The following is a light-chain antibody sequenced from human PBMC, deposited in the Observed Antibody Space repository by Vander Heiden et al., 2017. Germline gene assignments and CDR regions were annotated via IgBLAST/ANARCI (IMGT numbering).Light chain of an antibody. V-gene: IGKV3-15*01. CDR1: QSVRSD. J-gene: IGKJ3*01. Sequence: EIVMTQSPATLSVSPGERATLSCRASQSVRSDLAWYQQKHGQAPRLLIYAASTRATGLPARFSGSGSGTEFTLTISSLQSEDFAVYFCQKYSSWPLTFGPGTKVDMK. CDR2: AAS. CDR3: QKYSSWPLT.